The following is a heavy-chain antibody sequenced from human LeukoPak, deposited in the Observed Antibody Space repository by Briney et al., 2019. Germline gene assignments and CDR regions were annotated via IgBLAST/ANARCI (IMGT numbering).Heavy chain of an antibody. V-gene: IGHV3-49*04. CDR2: IRSQAYGGTT. D-gene: IGHD3-10*01. CDR3: ARDPLHHYGSGSYYQFEY. Sequence: PGGSLRLSCTASGFTFGDYAVSWVRQAPGKGLEWVGFIRSQAYGGTTEYAASVKGRFIISRDASKSIAYLQMNSLKTEDTAVYYCARDPLHHYGSGSYYQFEYWGQGTLVTVSS. CDR1: GFTFGDYA. J-gene: IGHJ4*02.